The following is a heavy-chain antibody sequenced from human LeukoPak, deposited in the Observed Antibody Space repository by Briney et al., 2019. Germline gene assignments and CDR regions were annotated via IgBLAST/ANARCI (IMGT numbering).Heavy chain of an antibody. CDR3: AKDQRLPFLEWLLPFDY. V-gene: IGHV3-23*01. D-gene: IGHD3-3*01. CDR2: ISGSGGST. CDR1: GFTFSSYA. J-gene: IGHJ4*02. Sequence: PGGSLRLSCAASGFTFSSYAMSWVRQAPGKGLEWVSAISGSGGSTYYADSVKGRFTIPRDNSKNTLYLQMNSLRAEDTAVYYCAKDQRLPFLEWLLPFDYWGQGTLVTVSS.